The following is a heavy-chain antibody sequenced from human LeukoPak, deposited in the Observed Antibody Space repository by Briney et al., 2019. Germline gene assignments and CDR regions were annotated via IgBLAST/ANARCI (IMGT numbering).Heavy chain of an antibody. D-gene: IGHD3-22*01. Sequence: SETLSHTCTVSGGSISSYYWSWIRQPPGKGLEWIGYIYYSGSTNYNPSLKSRVTISVDTSKNQFSLKLSPVTAADTAVYYCARVYYYDSSGFFPRPHAFDIWGQGTMVTVSS. V-gene: IGHV4-59*08. CDR2: IYYSGST. CDR3: ARVYYYDSSGFFPRPHAFDI. CDR1: GGSISSYY. J-gene: IGHJ3*02.